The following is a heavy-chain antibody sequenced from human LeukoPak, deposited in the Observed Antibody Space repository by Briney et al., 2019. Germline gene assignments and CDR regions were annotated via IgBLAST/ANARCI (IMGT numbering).Heavy chain of an antibody. CDR3: ARNRDDSGYAGVDHHYYCYYYMDV. V-gene: IGHV4-4*02. D-gene: IGHD5-12*01. Sequence: PSETLSLTCAVSGGSISSSNWWSWVRQPPGKGLEWIGEIYHSGSTNYNPSLKSRVTISVDKSKNQFSLKLSSVTAADTAVYYCARNRDDSGYAGVDHHYYCYYYMDVWGKGTTVTISS. CDR2: IYHSGST. J-gene: IGHJ6*03. CDR1: GGSISSSNW.